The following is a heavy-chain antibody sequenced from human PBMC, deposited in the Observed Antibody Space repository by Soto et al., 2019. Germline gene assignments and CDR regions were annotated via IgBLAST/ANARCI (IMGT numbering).Heavy chain of an antibody. CDR1: GDSVSSNNAA. D-gene: IGHD6-19*01. CDR3: ARAQWMNWFDP. CDR2: TYYRSKWYN. V-gene: IGHV6-1*01. Sequence: SQTLSLTCAISGDSVSSNNAAWNGIRQSPSRGLEWLGRTYYRSKWYNEYALYVKSRITINPDTSKNQFSLQLNSVTPEDTAVYYCARAQWMNWFDPWGQGTLVTVSS. J-gene: IGHJ5*02.